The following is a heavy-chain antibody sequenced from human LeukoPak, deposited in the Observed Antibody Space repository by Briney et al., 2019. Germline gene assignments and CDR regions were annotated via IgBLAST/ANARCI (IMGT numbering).Heavy chain of an antibody. D-gene: IGHD7-27*01. V-gene: IGHV4-38-2*01. J-gene: IGHJ4*02. CDR2: IYHSGST. Sequence: PSETLSLTCAVSGYSISSGYYWGWIRQPPGKGLEWIGSIYHSGSTYYNPSLKSRVTISVDTSKNQFSLKLSSVTAADTAVYYCARPNWAYYFDYWGQGTLVTVSS. CDR1: GYSISSGYY. CDR3: ARPNWAYYFDY.